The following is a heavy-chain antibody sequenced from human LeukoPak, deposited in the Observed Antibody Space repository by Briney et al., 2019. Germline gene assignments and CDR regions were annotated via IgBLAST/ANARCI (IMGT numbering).Heavy chain of an antibody. CDR3: ARVSYNSGSHISGGWFDP. CDR2: VHPSDTS. V-gene: IGHV4-4*07. D-gene: IGHD3-10*01. J-gene: IGHJ5*02. CDR1: GASLTSNY. Sequence: PSETLSLTCTVSGASLTSNYWTWIRLPAGKGLEWIGRVHPSDTSDYNPSLKSRVSMSVDTSKNQFSLRLRSVTAADTAFYYCARVSYNSGSHISGGWFDPWGQGILVTVSS.